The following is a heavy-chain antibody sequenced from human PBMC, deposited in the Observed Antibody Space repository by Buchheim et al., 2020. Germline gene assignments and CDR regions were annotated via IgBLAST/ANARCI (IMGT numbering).Heavy chain of an antibody. CDR1: GGSISSGSYY. D-gene: IGHD4-11*01. Sequence: QVQLQESGPGLVKPSQPLSLTCTVSGGSISSGSYYWRWIRQPAGKGLECIWRIYTSGRTNYNPSLKSRVTISVDTSTNQFYLKLSSVTAADTAVYYCARDSYSSLYYYGMDVWGQGTT. CDR3: ARDSYSSLYYYGMDV. J-gene: IGHJ6*02. V-gene: IGHV4-61*02. CDR2: IYTSGRT.